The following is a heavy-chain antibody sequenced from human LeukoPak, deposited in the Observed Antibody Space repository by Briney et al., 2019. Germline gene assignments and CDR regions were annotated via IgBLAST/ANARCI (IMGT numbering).Heavy chain of an antibody. V-gene: IGHV5-51*01. Sequence: GESLKISCQGSGYSFTSYWIGWVRQMPGKGLEWMGIIYPGDSDTRYSPSFQGQVTISADKSISTAYLQWSSLKASDTAMYYCATQAVYYYDSSGDDAFDIWGQGTMVTVSS. D-gene: IGHD3-22*01. J-gene: IGHJ3*02. CDR2: IYPGDSDT. CDR1: GYSFTSYW. CDR3: ATQAVYYYDSSGDDAFDI.